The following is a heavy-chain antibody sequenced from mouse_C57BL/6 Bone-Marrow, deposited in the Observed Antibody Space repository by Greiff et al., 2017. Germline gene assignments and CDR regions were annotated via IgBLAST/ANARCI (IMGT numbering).Heavy chain of an antibody. D-gene: IGHD1-1*01. J-gene: IGHJ2*01. Sequence: QVQLQQPGAELVKPGASVKLSCKASGYTFTSYWMHWVKQRPGQGLEWIGMIHPNSGSTNYNEKFKSKATLTVDKSSSTAYMQLSSLTSEDYAVYYCARSYGSFLNFDYWGQGTTLTVSS. CDR3: ARSYGSFLNFDY. CDR1: GYTFTSYW. CDR2: IHPNSGST. V-gene: IGHV1-64*01.